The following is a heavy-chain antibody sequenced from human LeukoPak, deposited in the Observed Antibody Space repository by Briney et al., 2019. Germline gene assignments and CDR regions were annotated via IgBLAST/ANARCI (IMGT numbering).Heavy chain of an antibody. Sequence: SETLSLTCTVSGGSISSDDYYWSWIRQPPGKGLEWIGYISYNGNTYYNPSLKSRVTISVDTSKNQFSLKLSSVTVADTAVYYCARDRKYGSESLRRLDYWGQGTLVTVSS. CDR2: ISYNGNT. CDR3: ARDRKYGSESLRRLDY. CDR1: GGSISSDDYY. V-gene: IGHV4-30-4*01. J-gene: IGHJ4*02. D-gene: IGHD3-10*01.